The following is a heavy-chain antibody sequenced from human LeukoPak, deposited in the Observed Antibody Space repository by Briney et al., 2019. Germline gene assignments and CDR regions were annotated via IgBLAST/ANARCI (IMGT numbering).Heavy chain of an antibody. Sequence: SETLSLTCTVSGGSISSYYWSWIRQPAGKGLEWIGRIYTSGSTNYNPSLKSRVTISVDKSKNQFSLKLSSVTAADTAVYYCARNGRYSNLPSAAYHYYYMDVWGKGTTVTVSS. J-gene: IGHJ6*03. CDR2: IYTSGST. V-gene: IGHV4-4*07. D-gene: IGHD4-11*01. CDR3: ARNGRYSNLPSAAYHYYYMDV. CDR1: GGSISSYY.